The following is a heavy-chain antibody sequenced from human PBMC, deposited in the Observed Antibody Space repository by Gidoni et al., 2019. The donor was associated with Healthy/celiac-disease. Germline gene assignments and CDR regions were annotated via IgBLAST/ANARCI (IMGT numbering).Heavy chain of an antibody. CDR1: GYTFTRYG. CDR2: ISADNGNT. Sequence: QVQLVQSGAEVKKPGASVKVSCKASGYTFTRYGISWVRQAPGQGLEGMGGISADNGNTNYAQKRKGRVTMNTDTSTSTAYMELRSMRSDDTAVYYCARDLLQCSSTSCYRSVNWFDPWGQGTLVTVSS. CDR3: ARDLLQCSSTSCYRSVNWFDP. D-gene: IGHD2-2*01. J-gene: IGHJ5*02. V-gene: IGHV1-18*01.